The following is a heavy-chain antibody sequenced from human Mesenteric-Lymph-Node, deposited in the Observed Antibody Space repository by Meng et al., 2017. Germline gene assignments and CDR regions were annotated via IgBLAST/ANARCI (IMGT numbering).Heavy chain of an antibody. Sequence: GGSLRLSCAASGFTVSSTYMSWVRQAPGKGLEWVSVVYSGGSTYYVDSVKGRFTISRDNSKNTLYLQMNSLRAKDTAVYYCAREAECGYSYGHYGMDVWGQGTMVTVSS. D-gene: IGHD5-18*01. CDR2: VYSGGST. CDR1: GFTVSSTY. V-gene: IGHV3-53*01. J-gene: IGHJ6*02. CDR3: AREAECGYSYGHYGMDV.